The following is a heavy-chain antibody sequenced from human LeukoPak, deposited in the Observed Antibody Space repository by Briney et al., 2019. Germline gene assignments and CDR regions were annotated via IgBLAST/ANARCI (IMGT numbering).Heavy chain of an antibody. D-gene: IGHD5-24*01. Sequence: GASVKVSCKASGYTFTSYGISWVRQAPGQGLEWMGIINPSGGSTSYAQKFQGRVTMTRDTSTSTVYMELSSLRSEDTAVYYCARGGYNPLDAFDIWGQGTMVTVSS. J-gene: IGHJ3*02. CDR1: GYTFTSYG. CDR3: ARGGYNPLDAFDI. CDR2: INPSGGST. V-gene: IGHV1-46*01.